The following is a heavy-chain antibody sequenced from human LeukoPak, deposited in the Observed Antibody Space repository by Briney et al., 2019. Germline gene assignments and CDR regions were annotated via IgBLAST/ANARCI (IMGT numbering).Heavy chain of an antibody. CDR1: GFTFINHE. CDR2: ISSSSTNL. D-gene: IGHD3-16*01. J-gene: IGHJ4*02. CDR3: ARMGYDDAWGRPESPIDC. V-gene: IGHV3-48*03. Sequence: PGGSLRLSCAASGFTFINHEMNWVRQAPGKGLEWVSHISSSSTNLYYADSVKGRFTISRDNAKNTVFLQMNSLRAEDTAVYYCARMGYDDAWGRPESPIDCWGQGPLVTVSS.